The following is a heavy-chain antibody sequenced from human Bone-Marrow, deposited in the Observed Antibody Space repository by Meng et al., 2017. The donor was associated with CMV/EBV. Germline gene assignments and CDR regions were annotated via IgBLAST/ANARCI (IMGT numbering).Heavy chain of an antibody. D-gene: IGHD5-18*01. Sequence: GGSLRLSCAASGFTFSSYGMHWVRQAPGKGLEWVAFIRYDGSNKYYADSVKGRFTISRDNSKNTLYLQMNSLRAEDTAVYYCAKDPHLPVDTAMVKPAWFYYWGQGTLVTVSS. CDR2: IRYDGSNK. V-gene: IGHV3-30*02. CDR1: GFTFSSYG. J-gene: IGHJ4*02. CDR3: AKDPHLPVDTAMVKPAWFYY.